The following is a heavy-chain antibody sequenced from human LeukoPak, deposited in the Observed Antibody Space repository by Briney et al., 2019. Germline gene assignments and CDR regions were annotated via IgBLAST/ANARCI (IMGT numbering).Heavy chain of an antibody. CDR1: AFTVSSNY. CDR2: IYSGGST. V-gene: IGHV3-53*01. D-gene: IGHD4-17*01. J-gene: IGHJ4*02. CDR3: ARVLLDYGDSPFDY. Sequence: PGGSLRLSCAASAFTVSSNYMSWVRQAPGKGLEWVSVIYSGGSTYYADSVKGRFTISRDNSKNTLYLQMNSLRAEDTAVYYCARVLLDYGDSPFDYWGQGTLVTVSS.